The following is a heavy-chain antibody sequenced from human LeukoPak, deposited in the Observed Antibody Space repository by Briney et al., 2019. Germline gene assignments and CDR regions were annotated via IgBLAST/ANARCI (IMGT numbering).Heavy chain of an antibody. CDR3: LGYCSSTSCDAQDC. CDR1: GVIFGDYA. V-gene: IGHV3-49*04. Sequence: GGSVRLSCTAWGVIFGDYAMNWVRQARGRALVWVGFIRTRTYGVPTEYEASVKRRCSISREDFESVAYLQMNSLNTEDTAMYYCLGYCSSTSCDAQDCWGQGTQVTVSS. CDR2: IRTRTYGVPT. D-gene: IGHD2-2*01. J-gene: IGHJ4*02.